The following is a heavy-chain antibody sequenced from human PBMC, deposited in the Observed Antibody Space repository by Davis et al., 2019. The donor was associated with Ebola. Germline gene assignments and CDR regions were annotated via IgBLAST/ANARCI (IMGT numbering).Heavy chain of an antibody. D-gene: IGHD4-17*01. CDR3: AREAYGDYYFDP. Sequence: GESLKISCAASGFTFSSYGMHWVRQAPGKGLEWVAVIWYDGSNKYYADSVKGRFTISRDNSKNTLYLQMNSLRVDDTAVYYCAREAYGDYYFDPWGQGTLVTVSS. CDR2: IWYDGSNK. CDR1: GFTFSSYG. V-gene: IGHV3-33*01. J-gene: IGHJ5*02.